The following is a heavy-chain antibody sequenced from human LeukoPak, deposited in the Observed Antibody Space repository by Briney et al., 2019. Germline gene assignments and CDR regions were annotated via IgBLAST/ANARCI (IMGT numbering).Heavy chain of an antibody. Sequence: PSETLSLTCTVSADSMSSHYLTWIRQPPGKGLEWIGYIYTGITNYNPSPKSRVTISVDTSKNQFSLSLNSVTAADTAVYYCARARAGATPHYYSYYLDVWGKGTTVTVSS. CDR2: IYTGIT. V-gene: IGHV4-59*11. CDR3: ARARAGATPHYYSYYLDV. CDR1: ADSMSSHY. J-gene: IGHJ6*03. D-gene: IGHD1-26*01.